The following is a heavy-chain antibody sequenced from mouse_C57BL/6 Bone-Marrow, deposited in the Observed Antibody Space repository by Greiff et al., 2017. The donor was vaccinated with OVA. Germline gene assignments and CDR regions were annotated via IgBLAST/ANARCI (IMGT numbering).Heavy chain of an antibody. Sequence: EVQGVESGGGLVKPGGSLKLSCAASGFTFSDYGMHWVRQAPEKGLEWLAYISSGSSTIYYAATVKGRFTISRDNAKNTLFLQRTSLRSEDTAMYYCARGFAYWGQGTMVTVSA. CDR3: ARGFAY. J-gene: IGHJ3*01. CDR1: GFTFSDYG. V-gene: IGHV5-17*01. CDR2: ISSGSSTI.